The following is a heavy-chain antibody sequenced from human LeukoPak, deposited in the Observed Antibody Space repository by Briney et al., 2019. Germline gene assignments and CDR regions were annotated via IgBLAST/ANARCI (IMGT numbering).Heavy chain of an antibody. Sequence: ASVKVSCKASGGTFSSYAISWVRQAPGQGLEWMGGIIPIFGTANYAQKFQGRVTITADESTSTAYMELSSLRSEDTAVYYCARDTRDYYGSGSYYLFDYWGQGTLVTVSS. J-gene: IGHJ4*02. CDR2: IIPIFGTA. D-gene: IGHD3-10*01. V-gene: IGHV1-69*13. CDR3: ARDTRDYYGSGSYYLFDY. CDR1: GGTFSSYA.